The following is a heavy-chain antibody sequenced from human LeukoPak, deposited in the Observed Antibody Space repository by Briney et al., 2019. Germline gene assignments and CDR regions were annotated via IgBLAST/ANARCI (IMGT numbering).Heavy chain of an antibody. CDR1: GFTFSSYW. CDR2: INSDGSST. Sequence: GRSLRLSCAASGFTFSSYWMHWVRQAPGKGLVWVSRINSDGSSTSYADSVKGRFTISRDNAKNTLYLQMNSLRAEDTAVYYCARVALRYLRGHYYGMDVWGKGTTVTVSS. J-gene: IGHJ6*04. V-gene: IGHV3-74*01. D-gene: IGHD3-9*01. CDR3: ARVALRYLRGHYYGMDV.